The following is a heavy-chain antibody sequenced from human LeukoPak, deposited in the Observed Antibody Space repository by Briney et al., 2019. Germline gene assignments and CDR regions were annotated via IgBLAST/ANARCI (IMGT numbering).Heavy chain of an antibody. D-gene: IGHD3-3*01. CDR3: ARSYYDFWSGYSYHFDY. V-gene: IGHV4-59*12. J-gene: IGHJ4*02. CDR1: GGSISSYY. CDR2: IYYSGST. Sequence: SETLSLTCTVSGGSISSYYWSWIRQPPGKGLEWIGSIYYSGSTYYNPSLKSRVTISVDTSKNQFSLKLSSVTAADTAVYYCARSYYDFWSGYSYHFDYWGQGTLVTVSS.